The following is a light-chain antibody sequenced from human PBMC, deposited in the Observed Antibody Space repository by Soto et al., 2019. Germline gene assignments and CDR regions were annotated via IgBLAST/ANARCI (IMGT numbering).Light chain of an antibody. CDR1: QSVSSSF. CDR2: GAS. Sequence: LKNSAGTLSLYPGERATLSCRASQSVSSSFLTWYQQKPGQAPRLPIYGASSRATGIPDRFSGSGSGTDFTLTIRRLEPEDFAVYYCQQSGSSLLTSAGGTKVDI. J-gene: IGKJ4*01. CDR3: QQSGSSLLT. V-gene: IGKV3-20*01.